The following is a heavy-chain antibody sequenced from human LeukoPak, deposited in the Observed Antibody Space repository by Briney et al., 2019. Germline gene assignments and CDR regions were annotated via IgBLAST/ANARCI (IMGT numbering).Heavy chain of an antibody. J-gene: IGHJ4*02. Sequence: SETLSLTCAVYGGSFSGYYWSWIRQPPGKGLEWIGEINHSGSTNYNPSLKSRVTISVDTSKNQFSLKLSSVTAADTAVYYCAGGIAVAATYWGQGTLVTVSS. CDR1: GGSFSGYY. V-gene: IGHV4-34*01. CDR3: AGGIAVAATY. CDR2: INHSGST. D-gene: IGHD6-19*01.